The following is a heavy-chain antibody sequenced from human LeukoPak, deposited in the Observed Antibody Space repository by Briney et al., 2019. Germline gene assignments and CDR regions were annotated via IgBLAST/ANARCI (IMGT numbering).Heavy chain of an antibody. CDR2: ISYDGSNK. CDR1: GFTFSSYA. CDR3: AKDLWRYYYDSSGYIDY. Sequence: PGGSLRLSCAASGFTFSSYAMHWVRQAPGKGLEWVAVISYDGSNKYYADSVKGRFTISRDNSKNTLYLQMNSLRAEDTAVYYCAKDLWRYYYDSSGYIDYWGQGTLVTVSS. J-gene: IGHJ4*02. V-gene: IGHV3-30-3*01. D-gene: IGHD3-22*01.